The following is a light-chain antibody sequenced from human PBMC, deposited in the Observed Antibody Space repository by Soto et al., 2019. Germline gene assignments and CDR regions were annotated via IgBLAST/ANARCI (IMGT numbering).Light chain of an antibody. V-gene: IGLV2-8*01. CDR2: EVN. CDR1: SSDVGGYNS. J-gene: IGLJ2*01. Sequence: QSALTQPPSASGSPGQSVTISCTGTSSDVGGYNSVSWYQQHPGKAPKLMIYEVNKRPSGVPDRFSGSKSGNTASLTVSGLQAEDEADYYCSSYAGSNNVLFGGGTKSPS. CDR3: SSYAGSNNVL.